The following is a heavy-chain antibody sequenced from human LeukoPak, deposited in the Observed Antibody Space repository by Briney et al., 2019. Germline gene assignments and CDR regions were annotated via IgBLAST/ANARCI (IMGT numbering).Heavy chain of an antibody. CDR3: AKEPYDSSGYYYEYYYGMHV. V-gene: IGHV3-23*01. CDR1: GFTFSSYA. J-gene: IGHJ6*02. D-gene: IGHD3-22*01. CDR2: ISGSGGST. Sequence: GGSLRLSCAASGFTFSSYAMSWVRQAPGKGLEWVSAISGSGGSTYYADSVKGRFTISRDNSKNTLYLQMNSLRAEDTAVYYCAKEPYDSSGYYYEYYYGMHVWGQGTTVTVSS.